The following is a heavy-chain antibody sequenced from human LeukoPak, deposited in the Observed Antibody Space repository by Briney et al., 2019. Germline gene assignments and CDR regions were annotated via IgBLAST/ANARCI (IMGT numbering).Heavy chain of an antibody. CDR2: IYYSGST. CDR3: ARERYYDILTGYYLFDY. J-gene: IGHJ4*02. D-gene: IGHD3-9*01. CDR1: GGSISSYY. Sequence: SETLSLTCTVSGGSISSYYWSWIRQPPGKGLEWIGYIYYSGSTNYNPSLKSRVTISVDTSKNQFSLKLSSVTAADTAVYYCARERYYDILTGYYLFDYWGQGTLVTVSS. V-gene: IGHV4-59*12.